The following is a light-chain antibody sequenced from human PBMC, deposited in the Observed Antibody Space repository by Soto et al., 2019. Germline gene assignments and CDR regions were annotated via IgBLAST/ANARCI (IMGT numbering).Light chain of an antibody. Sequence: QLVLTQPPSVSGDPGQRVTISCTGSSSNIGAGYDVHWYQQLPGTAPKLLIYGNSNRPSEVPDRFSGSKSGTSASLAITGLQAEDEADYYCQSSDSSLNVFGTGTKVTVL. CDR3: QSSDSSLNV. V-gene: IGLV1-40*01. CDR1: SSNIGAGYD. CDR2: GNS. J-gene: IGLJ1*01.